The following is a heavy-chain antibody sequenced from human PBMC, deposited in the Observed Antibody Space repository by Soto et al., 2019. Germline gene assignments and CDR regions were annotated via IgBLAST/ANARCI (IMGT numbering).Heavy chain of an antibody. D-gene: IGHD7-27*01. CDR2: MSPKSGNT. CDR3: TRGPPNWGFDY. J-gene: IGHJ4*02. Sequence: QVQLVQSGAEVKKPGASVKVSCKASGYTFTNYDINWVRQTTGQGLEWMGWMSPKSGNTGYAQQFQGRDTMTRDTSISTAYMELSSLRSEDTAVYFCTRGPPNWGFDYWGQGILVTVSS. V-gene: IGHV1-8*01. CDR1: GYTFTNYD.